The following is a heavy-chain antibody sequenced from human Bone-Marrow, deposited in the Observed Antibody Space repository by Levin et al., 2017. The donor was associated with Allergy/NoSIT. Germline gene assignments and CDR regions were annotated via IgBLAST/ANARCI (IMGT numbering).Heavy chain of an antibody. CDR1: EFTFSSYW. D-gene: IGHD3-3*01. CDR3: ARVWGDFVYYYYGMDV. J-gene: IGHJ6*02. Sequence: GGSLRLSCVASEFTFSSYWMHWVRQIPGKGLVWVSRINSDGSSTNYADAVKGRFTISRDNAKNTLYLQMNSLRAEDTAVYYCARVWGDFVYYYYGMDVWGQGTTVTVSS. V-gene: IGHV3-74*01. CDR2: INSDGSST.